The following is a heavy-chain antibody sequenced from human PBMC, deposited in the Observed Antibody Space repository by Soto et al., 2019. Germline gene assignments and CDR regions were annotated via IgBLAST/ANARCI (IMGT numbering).Heavy chain of an antibody. V-gene: IGHV3-48*02. J-gene: IGHJ1*01. D-gene: IGHD2-21*02. CDR2: ISSSSSTI. CDR3: ARGEYCGGDCYRGEYFQH. CDR1: GFTFSSYN. Sequence: EVQLVESGGGLVQPEGSLRLSCAASGFTFSSYNMNWVRQAPGKGLEWVSYISSSSSTIYYADSVKGRFTISRDNAKNSLYLQMNSLRDEDTAVYYCARGEYCGGDCYRGEYFQHWGQGTLVTVSS.